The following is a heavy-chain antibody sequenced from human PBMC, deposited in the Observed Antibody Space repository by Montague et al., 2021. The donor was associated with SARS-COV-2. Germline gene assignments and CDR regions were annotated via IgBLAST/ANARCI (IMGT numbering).Heavy chain of an antibody. Sequence: SLRLSCAAFGFIFSSYEMNWVRQAPGKGLEWISYISSSGGGGTKHYTXSVKGRFTISRDNAKNSLYLQMNSLRVGDTAIYYCARDRDWDDWCGMDVWGQGTTVTVSS. CDR2: ISSSGGGGTK. CDR1: GFIFSSYE. CDR3: ARDRDWDDWCGMDV. D-gene: IGHD2-21*01. V-gene: IGHV3-48*03. J-gene: IGHJ6*02.